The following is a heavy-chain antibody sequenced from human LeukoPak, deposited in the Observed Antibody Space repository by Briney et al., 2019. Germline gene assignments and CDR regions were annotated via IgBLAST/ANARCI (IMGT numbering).Heavy chain of an antibody. Sequence: GGSLRLSCAASGFTFSSYGIHWVRQAPGKGLEWVASIRSDGSDKKYADSVKGQFTISRDNSKSTLNLQMNSLRPEDTAVYYCAKSQVTGWYDFDYWGQGTLVIVSS. D-gene: IGHD6-19*01. CDR1: GFTFSSYG. J-gene: IGHJ4*02. V-gene: IGHV3-30*02. CDR2: IRSDGSDK. CDR3: AKSQVTGWYDFDY.